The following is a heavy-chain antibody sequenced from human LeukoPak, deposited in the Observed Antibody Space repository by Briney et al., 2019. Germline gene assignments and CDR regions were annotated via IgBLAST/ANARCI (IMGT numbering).Heavy chain of an antibody. CDR2: IYHSGDT. J-gene: IGHJ5*02. V-gene: IGHV4-59*01. D-gene: IGHD4-23*01. Sequence: SETLSLACTVSGGSISTYYWSWIRQPPGKELEWIGYIYHSGDTNYNPSLRSRVTISVDTSKNQFSLKLSSVTAADTAVYYCARTSDYGGWFDPRGQGTLVTVSS. CDR3: ARTSDYGGWFDP. CDR1: GGSISTYY.